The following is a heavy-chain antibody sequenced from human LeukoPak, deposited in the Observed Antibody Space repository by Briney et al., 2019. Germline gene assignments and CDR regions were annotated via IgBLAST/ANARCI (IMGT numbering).Heavy chain of an antibody. D-gene: IGHD3-9*01. Sequence: SETLSLTCAVYGGSFSGYYWSWIRQPPGKGLEWIGEINHSGSTNYNPSLESRVTISVDTSKNQFSLKLSSVTAADTAVYYCARGAIPVFRYYYFDYWGQGTLVTVSS. V-gene: IGHV4-34*01. CDR3: ARGAIPVFRYYYFDY. CDR2: INHSGST. CDR1: GGSFSGYY. J-gene: IGHJ4*02.